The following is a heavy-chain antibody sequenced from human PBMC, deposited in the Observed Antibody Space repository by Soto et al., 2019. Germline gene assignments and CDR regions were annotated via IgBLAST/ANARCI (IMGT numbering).Heavy chain of an antibody. CDR1: GGSISSYF. CDR3: ARMNQLAPKRNAFDI. Sequence: PSETLSLTCTVSGGSISSYFWTWIRQSPGKGLQWIGYVHYSGNTNYNPSLKSRVTMSVDTSKNQFSLRLTSVTAADTAVYYCARMNQLAPKRNAFDICGQGTMVTVSS. J-gene: IGHJ3*02. V-gene: IGHV4-59*01. CDR2: VHYSGNT. D-gene: IGHD1-1*01.